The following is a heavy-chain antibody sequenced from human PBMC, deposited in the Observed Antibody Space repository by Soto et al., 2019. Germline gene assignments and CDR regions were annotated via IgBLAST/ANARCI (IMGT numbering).Heavy chain of an antibody. V-gene: IGHV3-74*01. J-gene: IGHJ4*02. Sequence: EVQPVESGGGLVQPGGSLRLSCAASGFTFSSYWMHWVRQAPGKGLVWVSRINSDGSSTSYADSVKGRFTISRDNTKNTLYLQMNSLRAEDTAVYYCARADRGVLDTNFDYWGQGTLVTVSS. CDR1: GFTFSSYW. CDR2: INSDGSST. D-gene: IGHD2-15*01. CDR3: ARADRGVLDTNFDY.